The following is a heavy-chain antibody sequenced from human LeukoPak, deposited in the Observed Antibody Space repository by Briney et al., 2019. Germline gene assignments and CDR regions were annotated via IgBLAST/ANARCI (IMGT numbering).Heavy chain of an antibody. V-gene: IGHV4-39*01. J-gene: IGHJ4*02. CDR3: ARLGAAGTKRDY. CDR2: IYYSGST. D-gene: IGHD6-13*01. CDR1: GGPISSSRYY. Sequence: SETLSLTCTVSGGPISSSRYYWGWIRQPPGKGLEWIGSIYYSGSTYYNPSLKSRVTISVDTSKNQFSLKLSSVTAADTAVYYCARLGAAGTKRDYWGQGTLVTASS.